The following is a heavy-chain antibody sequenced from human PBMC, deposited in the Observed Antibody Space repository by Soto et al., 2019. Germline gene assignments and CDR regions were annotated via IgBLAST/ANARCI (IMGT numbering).Heavy chain of an antibody. D-gene: IGHD2-15*01. CDR2: ISAYNGNT. J-gene: IGHJ5*02. CDR1: GYTFTSYG. V-gene: IGHV1-18*01. CDR3: ARDLDGECSGGSCP. Sequence: RASVKVSCKASGYTFTSYGISWVRQAPGQGLEWMGWISAYNGNTNYAQKLQGRVTMTTDTSTRTAYIELRRRRSDDTVVYYCARDLDGECSGGSCPWGQGTLVTVPS.